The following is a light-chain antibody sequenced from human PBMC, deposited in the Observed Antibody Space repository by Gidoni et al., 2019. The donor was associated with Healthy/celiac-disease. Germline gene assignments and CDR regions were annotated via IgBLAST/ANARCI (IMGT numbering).Light chain of an antibody. Sequence: QMTQSPSSLSASVGDRVTITCRASQSISSYLNWYQQKPGKAPKLLIYAASSLQSGVPSRFSGSGSGTDFTLTISSLQPEDFATYYCQQSYSTLFTFGPGTKVDIK. J-gene: IGKJ3*01. CDR2: AAS. CDR1: QSISSY. CDR3: QQSYSTLFT. V-gene: IGKV1-39*01.